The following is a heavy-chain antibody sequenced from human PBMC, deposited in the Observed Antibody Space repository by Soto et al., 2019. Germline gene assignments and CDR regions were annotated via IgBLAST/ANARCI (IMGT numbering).Heavy chain of an antibody. CDR3: ARSPIMSSSAWFDP. J-gene: IGHJ5*02. Sequence: ASVKVSCKASGYTFTSYAMHWVRQAPGQRLEWMGWINTGNGNTKYSQKFQGRVTITRDTSASTAYMELSSLRSEDTAVYYCARSPIMSSSAWFDPWGQGTLVTVSS. V-gene: IGHV1-3*04. CDR2: INTGNGNT. CDR1: GYTFTSYA. D-gene: IGHD6-6*01.